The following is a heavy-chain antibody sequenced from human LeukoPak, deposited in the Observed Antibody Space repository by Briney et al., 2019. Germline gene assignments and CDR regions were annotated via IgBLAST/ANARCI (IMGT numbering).Heavy chain of an antibody. V-gene: IGHV1-2*02. D-gene: IGHD2-15*01. J-gene: IGHJ5*02. CDR2: INPNSGGT. Sequence: ASVKVSCKASGYTFTGYYMHWVRQAPGQGLEWMGWINPNSGGTIYAQKFQGRVTMTRDTSISTAYMELSRLRSDDTAVYYCARGPIVVVVPAKDWFDPWGQGTLVTVSS. CDR1: GYTFTGYY. CDR3: ARGPIVVVVPAKDWFDP.